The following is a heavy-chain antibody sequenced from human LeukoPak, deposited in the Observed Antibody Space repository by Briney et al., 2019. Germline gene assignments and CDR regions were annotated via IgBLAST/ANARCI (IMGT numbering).Heavy chain of an antibody. CDR2: IYHSGGT. Sequence: SETLSLTCTVSGYSISSGYYWGWIRQPPGKGLEWIGSIYHSGGTYYNPSLKSRVTISVDTSKNQFSLKLSSVTAADTAVYYCARATVGATTIDYWGQGTLVTVSS. CDR1: GYSISSGYY. CDR3: ARATVGATTIDY. D-gene: IGHD1-26*01. V-gene: IGHV4-38-2*02. J-gene: IGHJ4*02.